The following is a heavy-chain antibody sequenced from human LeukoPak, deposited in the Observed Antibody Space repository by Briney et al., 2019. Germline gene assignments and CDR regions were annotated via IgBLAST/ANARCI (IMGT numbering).Heavy chain of an antibody. CDR2: ISSSSSYI. CDR3: ARDRGTTVSVQGSY. Sequence: GGSLRLSCAASGFTFSSYSMNWVRQAPGKGLEWVSSISSSSSYIYYADSVKGRFTISRDNAKNSLYLQMNSQRAEDTAVYYCARDRGTTVSVQGSYWGQGTLVTVSS. D-gene: IGHD4-17*01. J-gene: IGHJ4*02. V-gene: IGHV3-21*01. CDR1: GFTFSSYS.